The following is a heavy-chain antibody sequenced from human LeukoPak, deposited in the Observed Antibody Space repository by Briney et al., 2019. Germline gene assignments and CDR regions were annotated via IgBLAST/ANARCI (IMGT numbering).Heavy chain of an antibody. CDR3: ARDRRALDGYNYDY. V-gene: IGHV3-53*01. CDR1: GFRFSSYA. J-gene: IGHJ4*02. D-gene: IGHD5-24*01. Sequence: GGSLRLSCAASGFRFSSYAMSWVRQAPGKGLEWVSVIYSGGSTYYADSVKGRFTISRDNSKNTLYLQMNSLRAEDTAVYYCARDRRALDGYNYDYWGQGTLVTVSS. CDR2: IYSGGST.